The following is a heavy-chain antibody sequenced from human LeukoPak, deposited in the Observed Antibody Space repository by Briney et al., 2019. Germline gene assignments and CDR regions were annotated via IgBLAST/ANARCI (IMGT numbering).Heavy chain of an antibody. J-gene: IGHJ6*03. D-gene: IGHD5-18*01. CDR2: IKYDGSEK. Sequence: GGSLRLSCAASGFTFSNYWMTWFRQTPGKDLEWVGNIKYDGSEKYYVDSVKGRFTISRDNAKNSLYLHMNSLRVEDTAIYYCARVGYSYGPYYYYMDVWGKGTTVTISS. V-gene: IGHV3-7*01. CDR1: GFTFSNYW. CDR3: ARVGYSYGPYYYYMDV.